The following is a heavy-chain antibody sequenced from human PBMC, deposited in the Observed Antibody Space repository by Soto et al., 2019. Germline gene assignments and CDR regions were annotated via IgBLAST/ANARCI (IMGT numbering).Heavy chain of an antibody. J-gene: IGHJ4*02. CDR1: GGSISSYD. V-gene: IGHV4-59*01. D-gene: IGHD3-22*01. CDR2: IYDSGST. Sequence: SGSLSLTCAASGGSISSYDRGWIRQPPGKGLEWIMYIYDSGSTNYNPSHKSRVTISVNTSKTQFSLKLSPVTAADTAIYYFARRYRHDISGHYRLDDWGQGSLVTVSS. CDR3: ARRYRHDISGHYRLDD.